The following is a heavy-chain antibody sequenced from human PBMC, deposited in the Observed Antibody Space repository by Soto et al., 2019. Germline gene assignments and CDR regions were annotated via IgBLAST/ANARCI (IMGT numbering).Heavy chain of an antibody. CDR3: ARGRRFRGFCSGGSGYPPYYYYYMDV. CDR2: MNPNSGNT. V-gene: IGHV1-8*01. Sequence: ASVKVSCKASGYTFTSYDINWVRQATGQGLEWMGWMNPNSGNTGYAQKFQGRVTMTRNTSISTAYMELSSLRSEDTAVYYCARGRRFRGFCSGGSGYPPYYYYYMDVWGKGTTVTVSS. D-gene: IGHD2-15*01. CDR1: GYTFTSYD. J-gene: IGHJ6*03.